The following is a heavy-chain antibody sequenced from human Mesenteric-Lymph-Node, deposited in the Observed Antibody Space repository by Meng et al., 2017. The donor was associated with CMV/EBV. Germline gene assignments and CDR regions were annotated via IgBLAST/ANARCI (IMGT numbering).Heavy chain of an antibody. CDR3: ARDRRGGGGVIRDAFDI. D-gene: IGHD3-16*02. Sequence: GESLKISCAASGFTFSSYSMNWVRQAPGKGLEWVAVISYHGDNIYYADSVRGRFTISRDNSKNTLYLQVDSLRVEDTAVYYCARDRRGGGGVIRDAFDIWGQGTMVTVSS. CDR2: ISYHGDNI. CDR1: GFTFSSYS. J-gene: IGHJ3*02. V-gene: IGHV3-30*03.